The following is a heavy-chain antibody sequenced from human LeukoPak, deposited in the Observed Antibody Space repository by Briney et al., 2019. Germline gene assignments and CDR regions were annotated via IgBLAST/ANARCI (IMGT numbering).Heavy chain of an antibody. CDR1: GFTFSIYS. J-gene: IGHJ4*02. V-gene: IGHV3-48*01. D-gene: IGHD4-17*01. CDR2: ISTTSGTI. Sequence: GGSLRLSCAASGFTFSIYSMNWVSQAPGKGPEWVSYISTTSGTIYYADSVNGRFTISRDNAKNSLSLQMNSLRAADTAVYYCARGGYGDYHFYSWGQGTQVTVSS. CDR3: ARGGYGDYHFYS.